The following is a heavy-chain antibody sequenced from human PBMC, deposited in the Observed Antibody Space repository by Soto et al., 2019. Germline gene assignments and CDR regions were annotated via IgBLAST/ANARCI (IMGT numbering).Heavy chain of an antibody. CDR1: GFTFDSFA. CDR2: ISWNSATI. Sequence: DVELVESGGGLVQPGRSLRLSCAASGFTFDSFAMQWIRQVPGKGLEWVSSISWNSATIAYADSVKGRFTISRDNANNVVYLQMNSLRAEDTAVYYCAKQPGYDYVWGSYRYLDYWGQGTLVTVSS. J-gene: IGHJ4*02. D-gene: IGHD3-16*02. CDR3: AKQPGYDYVWGSYRYLDY. V-gene: IGHV3-9*01.